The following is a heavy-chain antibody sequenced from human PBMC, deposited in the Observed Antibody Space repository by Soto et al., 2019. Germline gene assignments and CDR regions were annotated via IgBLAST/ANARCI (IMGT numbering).Heavy chain of an antibody. V-gene: IGHV3-30*19. CDR3: ARDDLYDDKGLDS. CDR1: GFAFRSHG. J-gene: IGHJ4*02. D-gene: IGHD3-22*01. Sequence: QVQLVESGGGVVQPGKSLRLSCAASGFAFRSHGMHWVRQAPGKGLEWLAVIVYAGSEMFYADSVEGRFTISRDNSKNTLYLEMGGLRPEDTVIYYCARDDLYDDKGLDSWGQGTRVTVSS. CDR2: IVYAGSEM.